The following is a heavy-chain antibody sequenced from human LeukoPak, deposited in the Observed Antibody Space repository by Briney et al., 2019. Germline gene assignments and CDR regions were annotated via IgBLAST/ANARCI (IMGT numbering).Heavy chain of an antibody. J-gene: IGHJ4*02. CDR3: ASLSWDCVDRYYFDY. D-gene: IGHD2-21*02. Sequence: GGSLRLSCAASGFTVSSNYMSWVRQAPGKGLEWVSVIYSGGSTYYADSVKGRFTISRDNSKNTLYLQMNSLRAEDTAVYYCASLSWDCVDRYYFDYWGQGTLVTVSS. CDR2: IYSGGST. CDR1: GFTVSSNY. V-gene: IGHV3-66*01.